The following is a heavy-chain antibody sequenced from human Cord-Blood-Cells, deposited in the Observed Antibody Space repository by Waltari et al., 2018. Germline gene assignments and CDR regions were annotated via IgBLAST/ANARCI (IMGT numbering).Heavy chain of an antibody. D-gene: IGHD1-26*01. CDR2: INHSGST. Sequence: QVQLQQWGAGLLKPSETLSLTCAVYGGSFSGYYWSWISQPPGKGLEWIGEINHSGSTNYNPSLKSRVTISVDTSKNQFSLKLSSVTAADTAVYYCARLKGYSGSYYNAFDIWGQGTMVTVSS. V-gene: IGHV4-34*01. J-gene: IGHJ3*02. CDR1: GGSFSGYY. CDR3: ARLKGYSGSYYNAFDI.